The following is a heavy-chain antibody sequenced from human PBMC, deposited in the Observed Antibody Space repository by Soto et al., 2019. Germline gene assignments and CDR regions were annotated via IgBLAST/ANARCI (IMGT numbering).Heavy chain of an antibody. J-gene: IGHJ4*02. Sequence: LSLTCTVSGGSISSYYWSWIRQPAGKGLEWIGRIYTSGSTNYNPSLKSRVTMSVDTSKNQFSLKLSSVTAADTAVYYSARGPSCGGDCYSTFFDYWRQGTLATVSS. D-gene: IGHD2-21*02. CDR2: IYTSGST. CDR3: ARGPSCGGDCYSTFFDY. V-gene: IGHV4-4*07. CDR1: GGSISSYY.